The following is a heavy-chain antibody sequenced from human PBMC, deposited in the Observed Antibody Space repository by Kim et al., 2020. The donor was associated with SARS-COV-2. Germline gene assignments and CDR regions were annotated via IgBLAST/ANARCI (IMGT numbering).Heavy chain of an antibody. Sequence: ASVKVSCKASGYTFTDYAMHWVRQAPGQSLEWMGWISVGNGNTRYSQRLEGRVTFIRDTSASMVYMELSSLRSEDTAVYYCARDLRANNWNGLGDCWGQGTLVTVSS. D-gene: IGHD1-20*01. CDR3: ARDLRANNWNGLGDC. CDR2: ISVGNGNT. CDR1: GYTFTDYA. V-gene: IGHV1-3*01. J-gene: IGHJ4*02.